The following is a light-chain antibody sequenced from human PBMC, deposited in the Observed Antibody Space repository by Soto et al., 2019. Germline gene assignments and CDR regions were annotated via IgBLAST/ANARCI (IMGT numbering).Light chain of an antibody. V-gene: IGKV3-15*01. CDR3: QQYNNWYT. Sequence: EIVMTQSPATLPVSPGERATISCRASQTVSNNLAWYQQKPGQAPRLLIYGASTRATGVPVRFSGSGSGTEFTLTISSLQSEDFAIYYCQQYNNWYTFGQGTKLEIK. J-gene: IGKJ2*01. CDR1: QTVSNN. CDR2: GAS.